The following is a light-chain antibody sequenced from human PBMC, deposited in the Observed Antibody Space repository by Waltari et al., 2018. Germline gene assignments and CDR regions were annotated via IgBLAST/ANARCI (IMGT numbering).Light chain of an antibody. CDR3: QQFNSYPRT. Sequence: AIQLTQSPSSLSASVGDRVTITCRASQGISSALAWYQQKPGKAPKLLIYDAASLESGVPSRFSGSGSGTDFTLTSSSLQPEDFATYDCQQFNSYPRTFGQGTKVEIK. CDR1: QGISSA. CDR2: DAA. V-gene: IGKV1-13*02. J-gene: IGKJ1*01.